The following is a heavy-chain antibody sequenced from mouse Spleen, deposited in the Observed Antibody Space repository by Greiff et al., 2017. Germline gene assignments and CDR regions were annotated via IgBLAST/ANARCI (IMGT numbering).Heavy chain of an antibody. V-gene: IGHV5-17*01. Sequence: EVQLVESGGGLVKPGGSLKLSCAASGFTFSDYGMHWVRQAPEKGLEWVAYISSGSSTIYYADTVKGRFTISRDNAKNTLFLQMTSLRSEDTAMYYCASYGYDYAMDYWGQGTSVTVSS. CDR2: ISSGSSTI. J-gene: IGHJ4*01. CDR3: ASYGYDYAMDY. CDR1: GFTFSDYG. D-gene: IGHD2-2*01.